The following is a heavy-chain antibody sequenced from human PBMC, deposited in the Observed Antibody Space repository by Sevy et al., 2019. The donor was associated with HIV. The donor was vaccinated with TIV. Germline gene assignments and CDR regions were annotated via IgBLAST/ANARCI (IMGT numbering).Heavy chain of an antibody. Sequence: SETLSLTCTVSGGSISSYYWSWNRQPPGKGLEWIGYIYYSGSTNYNPSLKIRVTISVDTSKNQFSLKLSSVTAADTAVYYCARALERDYIWGSYRYYYYGMDVWGQGTTVTVSS. CDR3: ARALERDYIWGSYRYYYYGMDV. CDR1: GGSISSYY. J-gene: IGHJ6*02. D-gene: IGHD3-16*02. V-gene: IGHV4-59*01. CDR2: IYYSGST.